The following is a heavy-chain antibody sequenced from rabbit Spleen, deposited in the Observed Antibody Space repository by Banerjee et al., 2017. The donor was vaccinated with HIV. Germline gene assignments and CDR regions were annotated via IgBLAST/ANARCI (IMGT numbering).Heavy chain of an antibody. CDR1: GVSFSSGYD. V-gene: IGHV1S40*01. D-gene: IGHD6-1*01. CDR2: IYTGNSKT. Sequence: QSLEESGGDLVKPGASLTLTCTASGVSFSSGYDMCWVRQAPGKGLEWIACIYTGNSKTYYANWAKGRFTISKTSSTTVTLQMTSLTAADTATYFCARTTYGYDDYADLYYAAMDLWGQGTLVTVS. CDR3: ARTTYGYDDYADLYYAAMDL. J-gene: IGHJ6*01.